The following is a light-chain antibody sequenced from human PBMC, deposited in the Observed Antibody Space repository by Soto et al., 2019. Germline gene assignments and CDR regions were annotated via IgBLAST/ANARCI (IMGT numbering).Light chain of an antibody. J-gene: IGLJ1*01. CDR1: SSNIGGNS. CDR2: DDN. V-gene: IGLV1-51*01. Sequence: SVLNQPPSVSAAPGQKVTISCSGSSSNIGGNSVSWYQQLPGTAPKLLIYDDNKRPSGIPDRFSGSKSGTSATLGITGFQTGDEADYYCGSWDSSLSAYVFGTGTKVTLI. CDR3: GSWDSSLSAYV.